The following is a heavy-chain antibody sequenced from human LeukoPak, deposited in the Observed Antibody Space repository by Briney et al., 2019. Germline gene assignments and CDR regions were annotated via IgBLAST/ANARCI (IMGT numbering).Heavy chain of an antibody. J-gene: IGHJ5*02. D-gene: IGHD5-18*01. CDR1: GFTFSDYS. V-gene: IGHV3-21*01. CDR3: ARGQLWQTGWFDP. Sequence: PGGSLRLSCAASGFTFSDYSMHWVRQAPGKGLEWVSCISSTSSYIYYADSVRGRFTISRDNAKNSLYLQTNSLGAEDTAVYYCARGQLWQTGWFDPWGQGTLVTVSS. CDR2: ISSTSSYI.